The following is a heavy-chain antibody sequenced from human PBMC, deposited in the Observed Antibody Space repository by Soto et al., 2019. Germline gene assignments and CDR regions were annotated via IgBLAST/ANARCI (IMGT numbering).Heavy chain of an antibody. V-gene: IGHV1-69*13. J-gene: IGHJ4*02. CDR3: AREGIAARPEGIHY. CDR2: IIPIFGTA. Sequence: EASVKVSCKASGGTFSSYAISWVRQAPGQGLEWMGGIIPIFGTANYAQKFQGRVTITADESTSTAYMELSSLRSEDTAVYYCAREGIAARPEGIHYWGQGTLVTVSS. CDR1: GGTFSSYA. D-gene: IGHD6-6*01.